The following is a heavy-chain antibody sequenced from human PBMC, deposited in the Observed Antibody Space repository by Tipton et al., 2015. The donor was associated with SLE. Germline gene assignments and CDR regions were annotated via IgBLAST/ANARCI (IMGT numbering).Heavy chain of an antibody. V-gene: IGHV3-9*01. CDR2: INWNSGSV. J-gene: IGHJ6*03. D-gene: IGHD1-26*01. CDR3: ARDIGSHLGPYYMDV. Sequence: SLRLSCAASGFTFDDYAMHWVRQVPGKGLQWVSGINWNSGSVAYADSVKGRFTISRDNAKNSLYLQMNSLRAEDTAFYYCARDIGSHLGPYYMDVWGKGTTVTVSS. CDR1: GFTFDDYA.